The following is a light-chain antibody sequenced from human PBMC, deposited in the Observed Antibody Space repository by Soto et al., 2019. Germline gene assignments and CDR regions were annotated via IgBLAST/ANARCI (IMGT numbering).Light chain of an antibody. CDR3: QHYGSSLWT. Sequence: EIVLTQSPGTLSLSPGERATLSCRASQIVSTNYLAWYQQKPGRPPRLLIYDASRRATGIPDRFSGSGSGTDFTLTISGLEAEDFVVYYCQHYGSSLWTFGQGTKVEIK. V-gene: IGKV3-20*01. J-gene: IGKJ1*01. CDR1: QIVSTNY. CDR2: DAS.